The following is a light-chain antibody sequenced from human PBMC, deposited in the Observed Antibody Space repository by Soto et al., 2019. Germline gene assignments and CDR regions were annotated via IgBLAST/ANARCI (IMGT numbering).Light chain of an antibody. Sequence: EIVLTQSPATLSLSPGERATLSCRASQSLSSNFLAWYQQKPGQPPRLLIYDSSTRATGFPDRFSGSGSGTDFTLTIIRLEPEDFAVYYCQQYGSSPYTFGQGSKLEIK. CDR3: QQYGSSPYT. CDR1: QSLSSNF. CDR2: DSS. J-gene: IGKJ2*01. V-gene: IGKV3-20*01.